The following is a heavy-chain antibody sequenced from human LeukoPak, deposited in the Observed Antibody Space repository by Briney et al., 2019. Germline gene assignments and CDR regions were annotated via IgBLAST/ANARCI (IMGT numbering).Heavy chain of an antibody. J-gene: IGHJ4*02. V-gene: IGHV3-48*01. D-gene: IGHD2-15*01. Sequence: GGSLRLSCVGSGFTSIAYALTWARQAPGKGLEWISYINSRSDAIYYTDSVKGRFISSRDNAQNSLFLQMNSLRVEDTAIYYCAREVPGRIAADCWGQGTLVTVSS. CDR1: GFTSIAYA. CDR3: AREVPGRIAADC. CDR2: INSRSDAI.